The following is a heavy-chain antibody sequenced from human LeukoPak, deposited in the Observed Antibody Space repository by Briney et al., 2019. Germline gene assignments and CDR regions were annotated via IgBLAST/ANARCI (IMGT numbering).Heavy chain of an antibody. CDR2: INPNSGGT. V-gene: IGHV1-2*02. CDR3: ARDAPGTVTTLLHWFDP. Sequence: ASVKVSCKASGYTFTGYYMHWVRQAPGQGLEWMGWINPNSGGTNYAQKFQGRVTMTRDTSISTAYMELSRLRSDDTAVYYCARDAPGTVTTLLHWFDPWGQGTLVTVSP. CDR1: GYTFTGYY. J-gene: IGHJ5*02. D-gene: IGHD4-17*01.